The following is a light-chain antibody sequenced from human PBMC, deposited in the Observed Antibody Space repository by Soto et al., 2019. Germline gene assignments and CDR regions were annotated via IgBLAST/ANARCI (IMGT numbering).Light chain of an antibody. J-gene: IGLJ2*01. CDR3: CSYAGSTTRVL. V-gene: IGLV2-14*01. CDR2: EVS. Sequence: QSALTQPASVSGSPGQSIIISCTGTSSDVDTYKYVSWYQQHLGKAPKLMIYEVSHRPSGVSDRFSGSKSGNTASLTISGLQAEDEADYYCCSYAGSTTRVLFGGGTKLTVL. CDR1: SSDVDTYKY.